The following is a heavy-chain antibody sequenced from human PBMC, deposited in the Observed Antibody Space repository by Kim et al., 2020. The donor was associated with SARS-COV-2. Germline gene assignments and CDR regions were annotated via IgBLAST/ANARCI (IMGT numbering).Heavy chain of an antibody. Sequence: SETLSLTCAVYGGSFSGYYWSWIRQPPGKGLEWIGEINHSGSTNYNPSLKSRVTISVDTSKNQFSLKLSSVTAADTAVYYCARVKLNRPAASRVTTGYGMDVWGQGTTVTVSS. J-gene: IGHJ6*02. D-gene: IGHD6-13*01. CDR1: GGSFSGYY. CDR3: ARVKLNRPAASRVTTGYGMDV. V-gene: IGHV4-34*01. CDR2: INHSGST.